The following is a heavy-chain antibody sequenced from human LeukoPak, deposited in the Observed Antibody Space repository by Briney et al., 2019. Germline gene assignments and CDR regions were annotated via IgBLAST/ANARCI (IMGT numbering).Heavy chain of an antibody. CDR3: AREYAYYGSGHYYYYYMDV. D-gene: IGHD3-10*01. CDR1: GFTFSNYW. CDR2: INWNGGST. V-gene: IGHV3-20*04. J-gene: IGHJ6*03. Sequence: GGSLRLSCAGSGFTFSNYWMSWVRQAPGKGLEWVSGINWNGGSTGYADSVKGRFTISRDNAKNSLYLQMNSLRAEDTALYYCAREYAYYGSGHYYYYYMDVWGKGTTVTVSS.